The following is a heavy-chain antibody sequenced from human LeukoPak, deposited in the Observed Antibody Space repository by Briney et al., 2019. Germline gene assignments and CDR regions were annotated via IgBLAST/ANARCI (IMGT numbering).Heavy chain of an antibody. CDR3: ARPGDSGSYHSWFDP. J-gene: IGHJ5*02. D-gene: IGHD3-10*01. Sequence: SVKVSCKASGGTFSSYAISWVRQAPGQGLEWMGGIIPIFGTANYAQKFQGRVTITADESTSTAYMELSSLRSEDTAVYYCARPGDSGSYHSWFDPWGQGTLVTVSS. CDR2: IIPIFGTA. CDR1: GGTFSSYA. V-gene: IGHV1-69*13.